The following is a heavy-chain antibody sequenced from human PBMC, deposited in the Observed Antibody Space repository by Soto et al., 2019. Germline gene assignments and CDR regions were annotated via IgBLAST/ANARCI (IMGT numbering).Heavy chain of an antibody. CDR3: ARRVTGGGERFDP. Sequence: SETLSLTCTVSGGSISGYYWSWIRQPPGKGLEWIGYIYSSGNTNYNPSLRSRVTMSKDTSKNQFSLKLNSVTAADTAVYYCARRVTGGGERFDPWGLGTLVTVPQ. J-gene: IGHJ5*02. V-gene: IGHV4-4*09. CDR1: GGSISGYY. D-gene: IGHD7-27*01. CDR2: IYSSGNT.